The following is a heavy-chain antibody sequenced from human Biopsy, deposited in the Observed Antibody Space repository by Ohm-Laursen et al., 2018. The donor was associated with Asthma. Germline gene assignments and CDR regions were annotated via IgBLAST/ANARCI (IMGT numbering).Heavy chain of an antibody. D-gene: IGHD6-19*01. J-gene: IGHJ5*02. Sequence: SQTLSLTCTVSGDSITSGGCCWNWIRQPPGKGLEWIGYIHHSGTRYFNPSLKGGVTLSVDTSKNQFSLKLSSVTAADTAVYYCARASVAAASNGFDPWGQGTLVTVSS. V-gene: IGHV4-30-4*08. CDR2: IHHSGTR. CDR1: GDSITSGGCC. CDR3: ARASVAAASNGFDP.